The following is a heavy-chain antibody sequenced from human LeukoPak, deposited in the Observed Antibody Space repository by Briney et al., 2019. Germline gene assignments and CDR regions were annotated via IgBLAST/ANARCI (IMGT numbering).Heavy chain of an antibody. CDR3: ARDPDIV. V-gene: IGHV4-4*07. J-gene: IGHJ4*02. CDR2: WNPSGVA. Sequence: SETLSLTCSVSGDSISYAYWSWIRQSAGKGLEWVGRWNPSGVANYNPSLESRVTISVDKSKNQLSLDLTSVDAEDTGVYFCARDPDIVWGQGTLVTVSS. D-gene: IGHD5-12*01. CDR1: GDSISYAY.